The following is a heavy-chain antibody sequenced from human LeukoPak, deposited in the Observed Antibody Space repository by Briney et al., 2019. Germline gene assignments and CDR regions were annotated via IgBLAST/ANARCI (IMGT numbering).Heavy chain of an antibody. Sequence: GGSLRLSCAASGFTFSSYEMNWVRQAPGKGLEWVSYISSSGSTIYYADSVKGRFTISRDNAKNSLYLQMNSLRAEDTAVYYCARALYYGDYEPSIWGQGTMVTVSS. V-gene: IGHV3-48*03. D-gene: IGHD4-17*01. J-gene: IGHJ3*02. CDR1: GFTFSSYE. CDR2: ISSSGSTI. CDR3: ARALYYGDYEPSI.